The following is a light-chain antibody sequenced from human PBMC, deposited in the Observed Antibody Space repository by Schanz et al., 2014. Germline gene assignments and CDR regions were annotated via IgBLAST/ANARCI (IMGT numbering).Light chain of an antibody. J-gene: IGLJ3*02. CDR2: DVS. CDR3: SSYAGSTNLR. V-gene: IGLV2-14*03. CDR1: SSDVGGYRF. Sequence: QSALTQPASVSGSPGQSITISCTGTSSDVGGYRFVSWYQQHPGKAPKLIIYDVSNRPSGVSNRFSGSKSGNTASLTISGLQAEDEADYYCSSYAGSTNLRFGGGTKLTVL.